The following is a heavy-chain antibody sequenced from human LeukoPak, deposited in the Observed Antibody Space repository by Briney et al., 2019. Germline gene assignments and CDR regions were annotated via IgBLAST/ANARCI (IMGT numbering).Heavy chain of an antibody. D-gene: IGHD5-24*01. CDR2: ISYTGST. J-gene: IGHJ4*02. Sequence: SETLSLTCTVSGGSINDYYWSWIRQPPGRGLEWIGDISYTGSTNSNPSLKSRITMSVGTSKKQFSLKLRSVTAADTAVFYCARSAYNYASGYYYDYWGQGTLVTVSS. CDR3: ARSAYNYASGYYYDY. CDR1: GGSINDYY. V-gene: IGHV4-59*01.